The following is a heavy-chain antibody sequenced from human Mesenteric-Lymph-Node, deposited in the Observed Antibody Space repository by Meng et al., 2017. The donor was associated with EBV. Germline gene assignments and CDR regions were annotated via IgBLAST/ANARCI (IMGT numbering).Heavy chain of an antibody. CDR3: ARGVERATDGY. J-gene: IGHJ4*02. Sequence: QVLVEMSRVEVKSTESMVKVSCYASGGTCSSYVIRWVLQAPGRGVRGLVGIIHIFGTANYTQKFQGRVTITADKSTSKAYMELSSLRSEDTAVYYCARGVERATDGYWGQGTLVTVSS. D-gene: IGHD5-24*01. CDR1: GGTCSSYV. CDR2: IIHIFGTA. V-gene: IGHV1-69*06.